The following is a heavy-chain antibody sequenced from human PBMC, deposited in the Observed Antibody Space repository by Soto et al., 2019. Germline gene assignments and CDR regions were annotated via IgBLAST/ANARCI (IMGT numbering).Heavy chain of an antibody. J-gene: IGHJ4*02. CDR2: INSDGSST. CDR1: GFTFSSYW. D-gene: IGHD2-15*01. Sequence: EVQLVESGGGLVQPGESLRLSCAASGFTFSSYWMHWVRQAPWKGLVCVSRINSDGSSTSYAGSVKGRFTISRDNAKNTLYLQMNSRRAEDTAVYYCVRTSLVVAAATREDYWGQGTLVTVSS. CDR3: VRTSLVVAAATREDY. V-gene: IGHV3-74*01.